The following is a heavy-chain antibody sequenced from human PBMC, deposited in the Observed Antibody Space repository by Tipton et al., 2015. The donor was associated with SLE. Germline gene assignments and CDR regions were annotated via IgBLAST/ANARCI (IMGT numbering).Heavy chain of an antibody. CDR1: GGSVSSSSYY. CDR3: ARGDRQITVFGD. Sequence: TLSLTCTVSGGSVSSSSYYWSWIRQHPGKGLEWIGYIYYTGRTYYNPSLKSRVTISLDTSKNQFSLNLISATAADTAVYYCARGDRQITVFGDWGQGTLVIVSS. CDR2: IYYTGRT. V-gene: IGHV4-31*03. D-gene: IGHD3-3*01. J-gene: IGHJ4*02.